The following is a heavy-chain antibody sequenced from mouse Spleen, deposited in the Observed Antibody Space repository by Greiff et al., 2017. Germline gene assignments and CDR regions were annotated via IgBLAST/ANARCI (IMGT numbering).Heavy chain of an antibody. CDR2: INPSNGGT. Sequence: VQLQQPGTELVKPGASVKLSCKASGYTFTSYWMHWVKQRPGQGLEWIGNINPSNGGTNYNEKFKSKATLTVDKSSSTAYMQLSSLTSEDSAVYYCARSGYSYYSYDVDAMDYWGQGTSVTVSS. J-gene: IGHJ4*01. CDR3: ARSGYSYYSYDVDAMDY. V-gene: IGHV1-53*01. CDR1: GYTFTSYW. D-gene: IGHD2-12*01.